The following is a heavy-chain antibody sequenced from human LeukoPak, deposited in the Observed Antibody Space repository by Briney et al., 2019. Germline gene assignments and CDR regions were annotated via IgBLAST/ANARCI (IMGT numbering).Heavy chain of an antibody. D-gene: IGHD6-6*01. CDR2: ISSSSSYI. V-gene: IGHV3-21*01. Sequence: GGSLRLSCAASGFTFSSYSMNWVRQAPGKGLEWVSSISSSSSYIYYADSVKGRFTISRDNAKNSLYLQMNSLRAEDTAVYYCARDFALVARSFDYWGQGTLVTVSS. J-gene: IGHJ4*02. CDR3: ARDFALVARSFDY. CDR1: GFTFSSYS.